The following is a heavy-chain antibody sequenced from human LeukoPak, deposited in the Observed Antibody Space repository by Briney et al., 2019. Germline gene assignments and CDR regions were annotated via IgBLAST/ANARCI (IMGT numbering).Heavy chain of an antibody. V-gene: IGHV3-21*01. CDR2: ITSSSSYI. D-gene: IGHD3-10*02. J-gene: IGHJ6*04. CDR1: GFTFSSYS. Sequence: GGSLRLSCAASGFTFSSYSMNWVRQAPGEGLEWVSSITSSSSYIYYADSVKGRFTISRDNAKNSLYLQMNSLRAEDTAVYYCAELGITMIGGVWGKGTTVTISS. CDR3: AELGITMIGGV.